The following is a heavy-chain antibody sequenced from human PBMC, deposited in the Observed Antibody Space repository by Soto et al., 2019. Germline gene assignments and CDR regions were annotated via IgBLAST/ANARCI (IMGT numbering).Heavy chain of an antibody. J-gene: IGHJ4*02. V-gene: IGHV1-18*04. CDR3: TRDAKYNDILPGNFFKDH. Sequence: QVQLVQSGAEVKKPGASVKVSCKASGYTFPNFGISWVRQAPGQGLEWLGWISTDNGDTKYAQKIQARVTLTTDTPTTTVYMERPTLRPDDTAVYYCTRDAKYNDILPGNFFKDHWGQETRVTVSP. D-gene: IGHD3-9*01. CDR2: ISTDNGDT. CDR1: GYTFPNFG.